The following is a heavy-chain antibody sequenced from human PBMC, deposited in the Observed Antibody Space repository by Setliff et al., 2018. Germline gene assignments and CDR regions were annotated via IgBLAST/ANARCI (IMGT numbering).Heavy chain of an antibody. J-gene: IGHJ5*01. D-gene: IGHD2-15*01. CDR2: VYSTGST. CDR3: VRDRYGRNSDGSGVYNWFDS. Sequence: SETLSLTCNVSGASISSGSHYWSWIRQSAGEKPTWIGHVYSTGSTNYNPSYESRVSISVDKSNNQFSLKMTSVTAADTAMYYCVRDRYGRNSDGSGVYNWFDSWGQGILVTVSS. V-gene: IGHV4-61*09. CDR1: GASISSGSHY.